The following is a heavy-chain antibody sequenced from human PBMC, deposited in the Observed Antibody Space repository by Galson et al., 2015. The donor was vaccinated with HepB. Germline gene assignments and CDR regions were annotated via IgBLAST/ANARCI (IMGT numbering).Heavy chain of an antibody. V-gene: IGHV3-30-3*01. CDR2: ISYDGSNK. D-gene: IGHD3-10*01. CDR1: GFTFSSYA. Sequence: SLRLSCAASGFTFSSYAMHWVRQAPGKGLEWVAVISYDGSNKYYADSVKGRFTISRDNSKNTLYLQMNSLRAEDTAVYYCARDAPQWDYYGSGSFSDAFDIWGQGTMVTVSS. J-gene: IGHJ3*02. CDR3: ARDAPQWDYYGSGSFSDAFDI.